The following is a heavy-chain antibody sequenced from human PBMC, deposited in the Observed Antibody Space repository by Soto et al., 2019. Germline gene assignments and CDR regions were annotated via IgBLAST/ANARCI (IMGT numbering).Heavy chain of an antibody. D-gene: IGHD6-13*01. CDR2: TYYRSKWYN. CDR1: GDSVSSNSAA. J-gene: IGHJ6*04. Sequence: PSQTLSLTCAISGDSVSSNSAAWNWIRQSPSRGLEWLGRTYYRSKWYNDYAVSVKSRITINPDTSKNQFSLQLNSVTPEDTAVYYFERVRIAPPPPPSPYGMDVGGKGTTVTV. CDR3: ERVRIAPPPPPSPYGMDV. V-gene: IGHV6-1*01.